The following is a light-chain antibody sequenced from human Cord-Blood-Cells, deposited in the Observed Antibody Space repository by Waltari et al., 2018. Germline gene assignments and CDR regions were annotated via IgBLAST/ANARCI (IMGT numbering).Light chain of an antibody. J-gene: IGLJ1*01. CDR2: EVS. V-gene: IGLV2-14*01. Sequence: QSALTQPASVSGSPGQSITISCTGTSSDVGGYNYVSWYQQHPGKAPKLMIDEVSQRPSGVSNRFSGSKSGNTASLTISGLQAEDEADYYCSSYTSSSTYVFGTGTKVTVL. CDR3: SSYTSSSTYV. CDR1: SSDVGGYNY.